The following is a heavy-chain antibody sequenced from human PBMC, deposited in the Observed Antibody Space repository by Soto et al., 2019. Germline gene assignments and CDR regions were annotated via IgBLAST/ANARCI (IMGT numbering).Heavy chain of an antibody. D-gene: IGHD3-9*01. Sequence: SETLSLTCTVSGGSIGTYYWSWIRQPPGKGLECIGYIYYRGNTDYNPSLKSRVTISLDTPKNQFSLKLSSVTAADTAVYYCARHPGYYDILTGYTTYYVDYWGQGILVTVSS. CDR1: GGSIGTYY. CDR2: IYYRGNT. J-gene: IGHJ4*02. CDR3: ARHPGYYDILTGYTTYYVDY. V-gene: IGHV4-59*08.